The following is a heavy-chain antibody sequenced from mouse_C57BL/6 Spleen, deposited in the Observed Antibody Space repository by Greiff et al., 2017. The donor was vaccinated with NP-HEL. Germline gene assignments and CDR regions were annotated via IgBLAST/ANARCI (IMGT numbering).Heavy chain of an antibody. J-gene: IGHJ4*01. V-gene: IGHV1-69*01. CDR3: AKLTGRGYYAMDY. CDR2: IDPSDSYT. Sequence: QVQLQQPGAELVMPGASVKLSCKASGYTFTSYWMHWVKQRHGQGLEWIGEIDPSDSYTKYNQKFKGKSTFTVDKSSSTAYMQLSSLTSEDSAVYYCAKLTGRGYYAMDYWGQGTSVTVSS. CDR1: GYTFTSYW. D-gene: IGHD4-1*01.